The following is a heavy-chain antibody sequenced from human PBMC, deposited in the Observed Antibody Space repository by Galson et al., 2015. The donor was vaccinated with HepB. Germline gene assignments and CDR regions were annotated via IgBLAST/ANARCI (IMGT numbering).Heavy chain of an antibody. Sequence: SVKVSCKASGYTFSAYFFHWVRQAPGQRPQWLGFINHKRGGTEYAQNFQGRITMTRDEATNTVYMELRSLTSDDTAFYYCARDSGRPEQFLYFDLWGRGSLVTVSS. J-gene: IGHJ2*01. CDR2: INHKRGGT. CDR3: ARDSGRPEQFLYFDL. D-gene: IGHD1/OR15-1a*01. CDR1: GYTFSAYF. V-gene: IGHV1-2*02.